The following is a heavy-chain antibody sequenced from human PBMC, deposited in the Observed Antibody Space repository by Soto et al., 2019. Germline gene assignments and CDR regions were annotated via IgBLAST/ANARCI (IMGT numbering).Heavy chain of an antibody. V-gene: IGHV3-23*01. J-gene: IGHJ3*02. CDR2: ISAGGGTT. CDR3: AHPRGYGVFDAYDI. CDR1: GFTFSTYA. D-gene: IGHD4-17*01. Sequence: PGGSLRLSCVASGFTFSTYAMSWFRQAPGKGLEWVSAISAGGGTTYYADSVKGRFTISRDNSMNALYLQINSLRIEDTAVYYCAHPRGYGVFDAYDIWGQGTMVTVSS.